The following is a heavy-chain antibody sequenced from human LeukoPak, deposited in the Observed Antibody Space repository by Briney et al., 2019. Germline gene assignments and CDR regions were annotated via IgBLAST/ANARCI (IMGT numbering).Heavy chain of an antibody. D-gene: IGHD5-24*01. CDR1: GFTFSSYS. CDR2: ISSSSSYI. J-gene: IGHJ4*02. CDR3: AKDDRWLQFCC. V-gene: IGHV3-21*04. Sequence: GESLRLSCAASGFTFSSYSMNWVRQAPGKGLEWVSSISSSSSYIYYADSVKGRFTISRDNAKNSLYLQMNSLRAEDTAVYYCAKDDRWLQFCCWGQGTLVTVSA.